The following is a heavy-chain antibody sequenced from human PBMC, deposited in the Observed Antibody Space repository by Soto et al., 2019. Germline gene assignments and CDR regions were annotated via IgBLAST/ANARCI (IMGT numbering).Heavy chain of an antibody. Sequence: EVELLQSGGGLVQPGGSLRLSCVASGFTFNKHALAWVRQAPGKGLEWGSASSGSGSSTYDSDSVKGGFTISRDISNNTLYLPMHSLRAEDTAIYYCARTPGMITVIIAFDHWGQGTPVTVSS. D-gene: IGHD3-22*01. CDR3: ARTPGMITVIIAFDH. J-gene: IGHJ4*02. V-gene: IGHV3-23*01. CDR2: SSGSGSST. CDR1: GFTFNKHA.